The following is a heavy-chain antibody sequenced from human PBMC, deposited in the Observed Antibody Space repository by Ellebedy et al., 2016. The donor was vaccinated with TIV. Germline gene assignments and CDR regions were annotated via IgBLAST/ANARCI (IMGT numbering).Heavy chain of an antibody. CDR3: AKGSTIFGPFDN. D-gene: IGHD3-3*01. V-gene: IGHV3-30*18. CDR1: ALTFSAYG. CDR2: ISFDGSSK. J-gene: IGHJ4*02. Sequence: GGSLRLSXAASALTFSAYGMHWVRQAPGKGLEWVALISFDGSSKYYADSVKGRFTISRDNSKNTLYLHMNSLRAEDTALYYCAKGSTIFGPFDNWGQGALVTVSS.